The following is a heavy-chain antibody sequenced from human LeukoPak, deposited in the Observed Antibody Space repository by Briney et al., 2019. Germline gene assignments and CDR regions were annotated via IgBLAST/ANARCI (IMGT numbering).Heavy chain of an antibody. CDR2: ISWNSGRI. CDR1: GFTLDDYA. Sequence: GGSLRLSCAASGFTLDDYAMHWVRHAPATGLEWVSGISWNSGRIDYPDPAKGRFTISRDNAKNSLYLQMNSLRAEDTAVYYCARTLVGATPGDYWGQGTLVTVSS. D-gene: IGHD1-26*01. CDR3: ARTLVGATPGDY. V-gene: IGHV3-9*01. J-gene: IGHJ4*02.